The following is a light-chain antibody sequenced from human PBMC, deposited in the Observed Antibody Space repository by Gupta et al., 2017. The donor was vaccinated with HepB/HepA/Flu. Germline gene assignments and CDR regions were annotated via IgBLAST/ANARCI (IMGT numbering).Light chain of an antibody. Sequence: EIVLTPSPAPLSLSPGQRATLSCTASQSVGSLLAWYQQKPGQVPRLLIYDATKRSTGIPPRFSASGSGTDFTLTISSRDPEDFAIYVCQQSRNWPPGVTFGPGTRVDIK. CDR1: QSVGSL. V-gene: IGKV3-11*01. J-gene: IGKJ3*01. CDR3: QQSRNWPPGVT. CDR2: DAT.